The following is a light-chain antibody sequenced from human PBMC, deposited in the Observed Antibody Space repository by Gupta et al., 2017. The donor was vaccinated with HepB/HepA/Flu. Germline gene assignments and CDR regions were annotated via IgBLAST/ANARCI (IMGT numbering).Light chain of an antibody. V-gene: IGKV3-15*01. CDR3: QEYNDWPRT. CDR2: DAS. J-gene: IGKJ1*01. Sequence: EIVMTQSSATLSASPGERAVLSCRASQRIISNLVWYQKKPGQAPRLLIYDASSRASGIPTRFSGSGSGTEFTLTISSLQSEDFAVFYCQEYNDWPRTFGQGTKVEVK. CDR1: QRIISN.